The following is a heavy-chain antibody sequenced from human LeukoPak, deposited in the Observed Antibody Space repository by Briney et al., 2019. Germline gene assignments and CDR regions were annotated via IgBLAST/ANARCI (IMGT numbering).Heavy chain of an antibody. Sequence: GGSLRLSCAASGFTFSSYSMNWVRQAPGKGLEWVSYISSSSSTTHYADSVKGRFTISRDNAKNSLYLQMNSLRAEDTAMYYCARPSPDDDYWGQGTLVTVSS. CDR3: ARPSPDDDY. CDR1: GFTFSSYS. V-gene: IGHV3-48*01. J-gene: IGHJ4*02. CDR2: ISSSSSTT.